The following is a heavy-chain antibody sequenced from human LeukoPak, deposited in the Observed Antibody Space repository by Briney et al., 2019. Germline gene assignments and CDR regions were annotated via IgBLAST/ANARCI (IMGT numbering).Heavy chain of an antibody. D-gene: IGHD3-22*01. V-gene: IGHV3-23*01. CDR3: ASYDSSGYYHYFDY. CDR2: ISGSGGST. CDR1: GFTFRSYA. Sequence: GGSLRLSCAASGFTFRSYALSWVRQAPGKGLEWVSAISGSGGSTYYADSVKGRFTISRDNSKNTLYLQMNSLRAEDAAVYYCASYDSSGYYHYFDYWGQGTLVTVSS. J-gene: IGHJ4*02.